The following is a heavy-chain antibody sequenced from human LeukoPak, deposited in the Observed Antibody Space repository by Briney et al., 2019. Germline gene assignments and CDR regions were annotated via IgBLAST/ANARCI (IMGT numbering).Heavy chain of an antibody. CDR3: VRDRGYSTFDY. J-gene: IGHJ4*02. V-gene: IGHV3-7*01. CDR1: GFTFSKYW. D-gene: IGHD4-23*01. Sequence: GGSLRLSCAASGFTFSKYWMSWVRQAPGKGPEWVANMKGDGGEINYVDSVKGRFTISRDNAKNSLYLQMNRLRAEDTAVYYCVRDRGYSTFDYWGQGTLATVSS. CDR2: MKGDGGEI.